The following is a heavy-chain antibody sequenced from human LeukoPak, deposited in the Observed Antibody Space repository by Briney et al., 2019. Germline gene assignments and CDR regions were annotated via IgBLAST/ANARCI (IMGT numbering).Heavy chain of an antibody. J-gene: IGHJ4*02. CDR1: GGSISSYY. Sequence: SGTLSLTCTVSGGSISSYYWSWIRQPPGKGLEWIGYIYYSGSTNYNPSLQSRVTISVDSSKTQFSLKLSSVTAADTAVYYCARTKKYYYDSSGYYGEHDYWGQGTLVTVSS. D-gene: IGHD3-22*01. CDR3: ARTKKYYYDSSGYYGEHDY. V-gene: IGHV4-59*01. CDR2: IYYSGST.